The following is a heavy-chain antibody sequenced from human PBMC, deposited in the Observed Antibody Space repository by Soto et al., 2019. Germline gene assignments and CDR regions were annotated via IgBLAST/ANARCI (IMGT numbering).Heavy chain of an antibody. CDR1: GSTLSEFS. J-gene: IGHJ4*02. CDR3: ATGVGWGFIYSLQY. CDR2: YVPEDGKT. Sequence: QVQLEQSGAEVKKPGASVRVSCKISGSTLSEFSMHWVRQAPGKGLEWMGGYVPEDGKTIYAPKFQDRVIMTEDTSTDTAYMELSSLRSEDTALYFCATGVGWGFIYSLQYWGQGTPVTVSS. D-gene: IGHD1-26*01. V-gene: IGHV1-24*01.